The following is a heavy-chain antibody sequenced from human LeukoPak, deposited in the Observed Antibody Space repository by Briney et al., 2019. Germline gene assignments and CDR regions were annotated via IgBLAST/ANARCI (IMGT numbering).Heavy chain of an antibody. J-gene: IGHJ4*02. CDR3: DKGGVVPAALLDY. V-gene: IGHV3-23*01. CDR2: ISGSGDTT. D-gene: IGHD2-15*01. CDR1: GFTFSGYA. Sequence: GGPPRLSCAASGFTFSGYAMTWVRQVPGKGLEWVSSISGSGDTTNYADSVKGRFTISRDNSKNTLFLQMNSLRAVDTAVYYCDKGGVVPAALLDYWGQGTLVPLP.